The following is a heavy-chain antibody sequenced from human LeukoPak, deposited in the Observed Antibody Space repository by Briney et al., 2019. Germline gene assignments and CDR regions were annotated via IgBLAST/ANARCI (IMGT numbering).Heavy chain of an antibody. CDR1: GGSFSGYY. J-gene: IGHJ6*02. CDR2: INHSGST. CDR3: ASAWIQPGYGMDV. Sequence: SETLSLTCAVYGGSFSGYYWSWLRQPPGKGLEWIGEINHSGSTNYNPSLKSRVTISVDTSKNQFSLKLSSVTAADTAVYYCASAWIQPGYGMDVWGQGTTVTVSS. D-gene: IGHD5-18*01. V-gene: IGHV4-34*01.